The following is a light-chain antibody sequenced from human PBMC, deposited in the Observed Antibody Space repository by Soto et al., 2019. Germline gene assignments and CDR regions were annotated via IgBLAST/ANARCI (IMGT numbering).Light chain of an antibody. CDR3: QAYDSSLSGVV. V-gene: IGLV1-40*01. J-gene: IGLJ2*01. CDR2: GNS. Sequence: QSVLTQPPSVSGAPGQRVTISCTGSSSNIGAGYDVHWYQQLPGTAPKLLIYGNSNRPSGVPDRFSGSKSGTSASLAIPGLQGEDEDDYYCQAYDSSLSGVVFGGGTKLPGL. CDR1: SSNIGAGYD.